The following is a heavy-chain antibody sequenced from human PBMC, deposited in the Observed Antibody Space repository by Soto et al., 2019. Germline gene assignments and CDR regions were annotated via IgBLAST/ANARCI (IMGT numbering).Heavy chain of an antibody. CDR2: ISAYNDNT. J-gene: IGHJ4*02. CDR3: ARQEGHIEPMIGEFDF. D-gene: IGHD3-10*02. V-gene: IGHV1-18*01. CDR1: GYTFTTYG. Sequence: QVQLVQSGPEVKKPGASVMLSCKASGYTFTTYGVRWVRQAPGLGLEWMGWISAYNDNTNYAQKFHGRVTMTTDASANTAYLELRSLRSDDTAVYYCARQEGHIEPMIGEFDFWGQGTLVTVSS.